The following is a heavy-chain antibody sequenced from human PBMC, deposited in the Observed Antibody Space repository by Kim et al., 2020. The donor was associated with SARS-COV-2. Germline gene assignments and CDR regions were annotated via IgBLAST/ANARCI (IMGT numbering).Heavy chain of an antibody. V-gene: IGHV4-34*01. Sequence: YDPSLKSRVTISVDTSRNHFSLKLSSVTAADTAVDYCARGSTYYDYGMDVWGQGTTVTVSS. CDR3: ARGSTYYDYGMDV. J-gene: IGHJ6*02.